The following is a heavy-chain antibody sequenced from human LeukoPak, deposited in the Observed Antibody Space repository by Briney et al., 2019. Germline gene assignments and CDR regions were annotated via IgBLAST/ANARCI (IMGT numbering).Heavy chain of an antibody. J-gene: IGHJ1*01. V-gene: IGHV5-51*01. CDR1: GYIFTNYW. CDR3: ARHGLYSTSWYVFFQH. CDR2: IYPGDSDT. D-gene: IGHD2-2*01. Sequence: GEALKISCPAQGYIFTNYWIGWVRQMTGKGLEWIGIIYPGDSDTVYSPSFQGQVTISADTSSNTTYLQWSGRKASDTAMYYCARHGLYSTSWYVFFQHWGQGTPATASS.